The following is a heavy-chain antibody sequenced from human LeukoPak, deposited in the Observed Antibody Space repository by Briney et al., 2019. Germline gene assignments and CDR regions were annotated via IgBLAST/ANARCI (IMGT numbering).Heavy chain of an antibody. Sequence: SETLSLTCTVSGGSISSYCWSWIRQPPGKGLEWIGYIYYSGSTNYNPSLKSRVTISVDTSKNQFSLKLSSVTAADTAVYYCARTSNSDRYYYYYYMDVWGKGTTVTVSS. CDR1: GGSISSYC. CDR2: IYYSGST. CDR3: ARTSNSDRYYYYYYMDV. J-gene: IGHJ6*03. V-gene: IGHV4-59*01. D-gene: IGHD6-6*01.